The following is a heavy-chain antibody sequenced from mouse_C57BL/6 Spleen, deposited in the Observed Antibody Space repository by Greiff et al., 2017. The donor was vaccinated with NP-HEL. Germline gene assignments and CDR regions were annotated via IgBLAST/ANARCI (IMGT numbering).Heavy chain of an antibody. J-gene: IGHJ2*01. CDR3: ARWDWDYFDY. CDR2: IYPGSGNT. Sequence: VQLQQSGPELVKPGASVKISCKASGYSFTSYYIHWVKQRPGQGLEWIGWIYPGSGNTKYNEKFKGKATLTADTSSSTAYMQLSSLTSEDSAVYYCARWDWDYFDYWGQGTTLTVSS. D-gene: IGHD4-1*01. CDR1: GYSFTSYY. V-gene: IGHV1-66*01.